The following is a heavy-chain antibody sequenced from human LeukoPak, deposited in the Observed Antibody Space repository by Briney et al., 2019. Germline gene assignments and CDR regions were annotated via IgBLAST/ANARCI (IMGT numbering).Heavy chain of an antibody. CDR3: ARVKVDSMVRYYFDY. D-gene: IGHD3-10*01. Sequence: SETLSLTCTVSGYSISSYYWSWLRQPPGKGLEWIGYIYYSGSTNYNPSLKSRVTISVDTSKNQFSLKLSSVTAADTAVYYCARVKVDSMVRYYFDYWGQGTLVTVSS. V-gene: IGHV4-59*01. CDR1: GYSISSYY. J-gene: IGHJ4*02. CDR2: IYYSGST.